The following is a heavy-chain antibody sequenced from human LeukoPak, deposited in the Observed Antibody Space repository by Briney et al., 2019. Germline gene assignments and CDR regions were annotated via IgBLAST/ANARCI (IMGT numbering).Heavy chain of an antibody. D-gene: IGHD2-2*01. J-gene: IGHJ4*02. V-gene: IGHV3-11*01. CDR2: ISSSGSTI. CDR3: ARQKDIVVVPAAPIDY. Sequence: GGSLRLSCAASGFTFSDYYMSWIRQAPGKGLEWVSYISSSGSTIYYADSVKGRFTISRDNAKNSLYLQMNRLRAEDTAVYYCARQKDIVVVPAAPIDYWGQGTLVTVSS. CDR1: GFTFSDYY.